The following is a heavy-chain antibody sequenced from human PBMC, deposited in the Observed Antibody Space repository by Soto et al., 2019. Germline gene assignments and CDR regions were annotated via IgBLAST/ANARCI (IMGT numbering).Heavy chain of an antibody. J-gene: IGHJ5*02. Sequence: GGSLRLSCAASGFTFSSYGMHWVRQAPGKGLEWVAVISYDGSNKYYADSVKGRFTISRDNSKNTLYLQMNSLRAEDTAVYYCAKDLRIAAAGTGDWFDPWGQGTLVTVS. CDR3: AKDLRIAAAGTGDWFDP. V-gene: IGHV3-30*18. CDR2: ISYDGSNK. CDR1: GFTFSSYG. D-gene: IGHD6-13*01.